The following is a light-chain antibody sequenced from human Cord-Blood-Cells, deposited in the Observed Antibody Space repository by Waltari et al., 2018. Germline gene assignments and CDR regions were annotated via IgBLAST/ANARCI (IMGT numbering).Light chain of an antibody. CDR1: QSVSSSY. V-gene: IGKV3-20*01. Sequence: VLTQTPGPLSLSPGERATLTCRACQSVSSSYLAWYQQKTAQAPRLLIYGASSRATGIPHRFSGSGAGTDFTLTISRLEPEDVAVYYCQQYGSSPPLTFGGGTKVEIK. CDR2: GAS. CDR3: QQYGSSPPLT. J-gene: IGKJ4*01.